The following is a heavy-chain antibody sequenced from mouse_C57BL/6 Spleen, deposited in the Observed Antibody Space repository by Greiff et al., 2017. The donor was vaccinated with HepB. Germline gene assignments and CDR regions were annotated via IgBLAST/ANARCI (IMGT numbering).Heavy chain of an antibody. CDR1: GYTFTNYW. CDR3: ARWDYYGSSSDYFDY. Sequence: QVQLQQSGAELVRPGTSVKMSCKASGYTFTNYWIGWAKQRPGHGLEWIGDIYPGGGYTNYNEKFKGKATLTADKSSSTAYMQFSSLTSEDSAIYYCARWDYYGSSSDYFDYWGQGTTLTVSS. D-gene: IGHD1-1*01. CDR2: IYPGGGYT. J-gene: IGHJ2*01. V-gene: IGHV1-63*01.